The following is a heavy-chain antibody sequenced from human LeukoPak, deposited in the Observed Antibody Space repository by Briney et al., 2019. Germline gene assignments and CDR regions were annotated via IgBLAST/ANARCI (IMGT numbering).Heavy chain of an antibody. V-gene: IGHV1-46*01. CDR1: GYTFTSYY. CDR3: ARALGYCSSTSCYNYYYYGMDV. D-gene: IGHD2-2*01. CDR2: INPSSGST. J-gene: IGHJ6*02. Sequence: ASVKVSCKASGYTFTSYYMHWVRQAPGQGLEWMGIINPSSGSTSYAQKFQGRVTMTRDTSTSTVYMELSSLRSEDTAVYYCARALGYCSSTSCYNYYYYGMDVWGQGTTVTVSS.